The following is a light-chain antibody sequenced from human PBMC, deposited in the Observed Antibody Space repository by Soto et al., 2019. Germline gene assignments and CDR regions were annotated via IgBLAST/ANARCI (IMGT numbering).Light chain of an antibody. Sequence: QSVLTQPPSASGTRGQRVTISCSGSSSNIGSNTVNWYQQFPGTAPKLLIYSNNQRPSGVPDRFSGSKSGTSASLAISGLQSEDEADYYCAAWDDSLNGLVFGGGTKVTVL. J-gene: IGLJ2*01. CDR1: SSNIGSNT. CDR3: AAWDDSLNGLV. V-gene: IGLV1-44*01. CDR2: SNN.